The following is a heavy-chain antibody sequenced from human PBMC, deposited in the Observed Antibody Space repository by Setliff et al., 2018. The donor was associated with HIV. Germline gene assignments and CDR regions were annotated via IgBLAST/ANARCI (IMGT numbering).Heavy chain of an antibody. V-gene: IGHV3-23*01. Sequence: GESLKISCAASGFTFSSYAMSWVRQAPGKGLEWVSAISGSGGSTYYADSVKGRFTISRDNSKNTLYLQMNSLRAEDTAVYYCAKDQDYVWGSYRYAPFDYWGQGTLVTVSS. J-gene: IGHJ4*02. CDR3: AKDQDYVWGSYRYAPFDY. CDR1: GFTFSSYA. CDR2: ISGSGGST. D-gene: IGHD3-16*02.